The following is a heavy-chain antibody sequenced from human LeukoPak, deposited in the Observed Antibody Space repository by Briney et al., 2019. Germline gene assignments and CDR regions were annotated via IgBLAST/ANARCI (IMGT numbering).Heavy chain of an antibody. Sequence: SGTLSLTCAVSGYSISSGYYWGWIRQPPGKGLEWIGRIYTSGSTNYNPSLKSRVTISVDTSKNQFSLKLSSVTAADTAVYYCARDRYYYDSSGYYYFDYWGQGTLVTVSS. J-gene: IGHJ4*02. CDR3: ARDRYYYDSSGYYYFDY. V-gene: IGHV4-38-2*02. CDR1: GYSISSGYY. D-gene: IGHD3-22*01. CDR2: IYTSGST.